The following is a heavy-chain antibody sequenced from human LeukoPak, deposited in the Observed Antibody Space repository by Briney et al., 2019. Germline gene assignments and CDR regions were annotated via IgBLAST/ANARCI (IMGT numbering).Heavy chain of an antibody. J-gene: IGHJ4*02. CDR1: GDSISSYY. D-gene: IGHD6-19*01. CDR2: MYYSGST. V-gene: IGHV4-59*08. Sequence: SETLSLTCTVSGDSISSYYWSWIRQPPGKGLEWIGYMYYSGSTNYNPSLKSRVTISLGTSKNQFSLKLSSVTAADTAVYYCARSSSGWYYFDYWGQGTLVTVSS. CDR3: ARSSSGWYYFDY.